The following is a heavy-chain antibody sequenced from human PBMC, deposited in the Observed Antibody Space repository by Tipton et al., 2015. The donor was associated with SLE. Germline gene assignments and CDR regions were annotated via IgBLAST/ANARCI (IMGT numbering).Heavy chain of an antibody. D-gene: IGHD6-13*01. Sequence: LKLSCTVSGGSISSTSYYWGWIRQPPGKGLEWIGSIYYSGSTYYNPSLKSRVTISVDTSKNQFSLKLSSVTAADTAVYYCARSYSGTWLLFDYWGQGTLVTVSS. V-gene: IGHV4-39*01. J-gene: IGHJ4*02. CDR2: IYYSGST. CDR3: ARSYSGTWLLFDY. CDR1: GGSISSTSYY.